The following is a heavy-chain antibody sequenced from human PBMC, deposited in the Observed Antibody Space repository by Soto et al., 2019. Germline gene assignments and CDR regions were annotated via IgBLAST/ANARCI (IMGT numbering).Heavy chain of an antibody. CDR3: ATPQDYDGSRDS. J-gene: IGHJ4*02. Sequence: QVQFVQSGAEVKKPGASVKVSCKTPGYTFTRYNIHWVRQAPGQRLEWMGWINVGNGNTRYSQKFQGRPTLTRDTPETTGYLELNSLISEDTAVYYCATPQDYDGSRDSWGQGTLVTVSS. CDR2: INVGNGNT. V-gene: IGHV1-3*01. D-gene: IGHD3-22*01. CDR1: GYTFTRYN.